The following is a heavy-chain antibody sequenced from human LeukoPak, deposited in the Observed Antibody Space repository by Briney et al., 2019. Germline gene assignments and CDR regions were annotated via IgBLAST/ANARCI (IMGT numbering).Heavy chain of an antibody. CDR3: AREPNGDYIGAFEF. D-gene: IGHD4-17*01. CDR2: ITSGGSP. CDR1: GFTFSNYA. Sequence: GGSLRLSCAASGFTFSNYAVMWVRQAPGQGLEWVSAITSGGSPRYADSVKGRFTISRDNSKNTLYLQMNSLKTEDTAQYFCAREPNGDYIGAFEFWGQGTGVTVSS. V-gene: IGHV3-23*01. J-gene: IGHJ3*01.